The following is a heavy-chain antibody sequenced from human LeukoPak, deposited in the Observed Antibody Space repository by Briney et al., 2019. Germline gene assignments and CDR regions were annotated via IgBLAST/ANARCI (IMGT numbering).Heavy chain of an antibody. Sequence: SETLSLTCTVSGGSVNSETYYWSWIRQPPGKGLEWIGYIYYNGDTNYNSPLKSRATISVDTSRNQFSLKLTSVTAADTAVYYCAGVSNYVDTAMAINYWGQGTLVTVSS. D-gene: IGHD5-18*01. CDR3: AGVSNYVDTAMAINY. CDR1: GGSVNSETYY. V-gene: IGHV4-61*01. J-gene: IGHJ4*02. CDR2: IYYNGDT.